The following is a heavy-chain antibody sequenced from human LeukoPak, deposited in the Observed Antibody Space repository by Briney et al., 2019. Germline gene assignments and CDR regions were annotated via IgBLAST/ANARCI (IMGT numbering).Heavy chain of an antibody. CDR3: ARARYYDFWSGHRYYFDY. D-gene: IGHD3-3*01. CDR2: IYYSGST. J-gene: IGHJ4*02. Sequence: SETLSLTCTVSGGSISSSSYYWSWIRQPAGKGLEWIEHIYYSGSTNYNPSLKSRVTISVDTSKNQFSLKLSSVTAADTAVYYCARARYYDFWSGHRYYFDYWGQGTLVTVSS. CDR1: GGSISSSSYY. V-gene: IGHV4-61*05.